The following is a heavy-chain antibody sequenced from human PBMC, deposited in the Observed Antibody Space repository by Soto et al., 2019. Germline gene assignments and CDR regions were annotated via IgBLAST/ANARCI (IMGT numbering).Heavy chain of an antibody. CDR1: GFTFDDYA. CDR3: TKGFYCTNGVCPIYYYYYYMDV. D-gene: IGHD2-8*01. V-gene: IGHV3-9*01. Sequence: GGSLRLSCAASGFTFDDYAMHWVRQAPGKGLEWVSGISWNSGSIGYADSVKGRFTISRDNAKNSLYLQMNSLRAEDTALYYCTKGFYCTNGVCPIYYYYYYMDVWGKGTTVTVSS. CDR2: ISWNSGSI. J-gene: IGHJ6*03.